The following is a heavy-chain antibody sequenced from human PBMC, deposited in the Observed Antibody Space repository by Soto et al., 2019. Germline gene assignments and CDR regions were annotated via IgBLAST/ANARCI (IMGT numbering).Heavy chain of an antibody. CDR2: INNDGSGT. CDR3: IRIVGDLADVQAVIPAYKAYHYYYMDV. D-gene: IGHD2-2*02. V-gene: IGHV3-74*01. Sequence: EVQLVESGGGLVERGGSLRLACAASGFPFSSYWMNWVRQRPGNGLVWISRINNDGSGTTYADSVRGLVTITRDNAKNTVSLQMKSLRAEDTAVYYCIRIVGDLADVQAVIPAYKAYHYYYMDVWGKGTTVTVSS. J-gene: IGHJ6*03. CDR1: GFPFSSYW.